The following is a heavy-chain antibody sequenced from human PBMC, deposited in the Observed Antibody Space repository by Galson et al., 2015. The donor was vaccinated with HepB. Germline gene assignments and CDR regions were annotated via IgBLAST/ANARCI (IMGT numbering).Heavy chain of an antibody. J-gene: IGHJ6*03. CDR1: GFPFSSYA. CDR3: AKAGVRMSTRLLAGYYYNMDV. CDR2: ISGSGGST. D-gene: IGHD1-26*01. Sequence: SLRLSCAASGFPFSSYAMTWVRQAPGKGLEWVSAISGSGGSTYYADSVKGRFTISRDNSKNTLYLQMSSLRAEDTAVYYCAKAGVRMSTRLLAGYYYNMDVWGHGTTVTVSS. V-gene: IGHV3-23*01.